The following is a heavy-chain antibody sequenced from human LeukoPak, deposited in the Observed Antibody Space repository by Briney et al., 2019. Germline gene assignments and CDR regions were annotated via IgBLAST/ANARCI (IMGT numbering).Heavy chain of an antibody. CDR3: AVISRSLQVPY. CDR1: GGSISSGDYY. D-gene: IGHD2/OR15-2a*01. CDR2: IYYSGST. Sequence: SETLSLTCTVSGGSISSGDYYWSWIRQPPGKGLEWIGYIYYSGSTYYNPSLKSRVTISVDTSKNQFSLKLSSVTAADTAVYYCAVISRSLQVPYWGQGTLVTVSS. J-gene: IGHJ4*02. V-gene: IGHV4-30-4*01.